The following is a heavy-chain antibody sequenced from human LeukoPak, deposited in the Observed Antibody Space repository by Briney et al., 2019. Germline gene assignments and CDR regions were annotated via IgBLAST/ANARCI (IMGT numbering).Heavy chain of an antibody. V-gene: IGHV3-30*18. CDR2: ASTDVGDQ. CDR3: AKDPRRYSRTGGYFDY. D-gene: IGHD6-13*01. CDR1: GFTFRNHG. Sequence: GGSLTLSCVASGFTFRNHGMHWVRQAPGKGLEWVAVASTDVGDQSYADSVRGRFIISRDNSKNTLYLQMISLRTEDTAVYYCAKDPRRYSRTGGYFDYWGQGTLVTVSS. J-gene: IGHJ4*02.